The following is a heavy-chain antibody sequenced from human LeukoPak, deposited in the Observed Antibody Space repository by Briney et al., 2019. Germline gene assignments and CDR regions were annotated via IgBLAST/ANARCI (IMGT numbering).Heavy chain of an antibody. CDR2: IYDSGNT. Sequence: SETLSLTCTVSGGSIISYYCGWVRQPPGKGLGLIGYIYDSGNTNYNPSLKSRVTISVDTSKNQFSLKVSSVTAADTAVYYCARDRVGATLVGRRENYYYMDVWGKGTTVTVSS. CDR1: GGSIISYY. V-gene: IGHV4-59*01. CDR3: ARDRVGATLVGRRENYYYMDV. D-gene: IGHD1-26*01. J-gene: IGHJ6*03.